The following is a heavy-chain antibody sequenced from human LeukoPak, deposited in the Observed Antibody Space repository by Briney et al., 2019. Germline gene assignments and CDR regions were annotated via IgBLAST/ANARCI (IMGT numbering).Heavy chain of an antibody. V-gene: IGHV3-64*01. J-gene: IGHJ4*02. CDR1: GFTFSSYA. D-gene: IGHD6-13*01. CDR3: ARAAAGPFDY. Sequence: PGGSLRLSCAASGFTFSSYAMHWVRQAPGKGLEYVSAISSNGGSTYYANSVKGRFTISRDNSKNTLYLQMGSLRAEDMAVCYCARAAAGPFDYWGQGTLVTVSS. CDR2: ISSNGGST.